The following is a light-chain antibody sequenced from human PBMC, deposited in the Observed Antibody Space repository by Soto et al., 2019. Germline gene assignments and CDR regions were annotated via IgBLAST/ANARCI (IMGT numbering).Light chain of an antibody. J-gene: IGKJ1*01. CDR3: QQYNNWPPWT. Sequence: EIVMTQSPATLSVSPGEKATLSCSASQSVSINLAWYQQKPGQAPRLLIYGASTRATGIPARFSGSGSGTEFTLTISSLQSEDFAVYYCQQYNNWPPWTFAQGTKVEIK. CDR2: GAS. V-gene: IGKV3-15*01. CDR1: QSVSIN.